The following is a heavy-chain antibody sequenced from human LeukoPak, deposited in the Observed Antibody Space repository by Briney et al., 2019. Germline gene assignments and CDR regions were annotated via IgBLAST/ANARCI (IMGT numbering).Heavy chain of an antibody. CDR1: GFTFSSYS. J-gene: IGHJ4*02. CDR3: ATVGLVYSSRSLDY. CDR2: ISSSSSYI. D-gene: IGHD6-19*01. Sequence: GGSLRLSCAASGFTFSSYSMNWVRQAPGKGLEWVSSISSSSSYIYYADSVKGRFTISRDNAKNSLYLQMNSLRAEDTAVYYCATVGLVYSSRSLDYWGQGTLVTVSS. V-gene: IGHV3-21*01.